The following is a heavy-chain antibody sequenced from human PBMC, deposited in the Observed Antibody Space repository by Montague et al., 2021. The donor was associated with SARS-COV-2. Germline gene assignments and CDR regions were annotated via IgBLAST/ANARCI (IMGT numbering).Heavy chain of an antibody. CDR2: IYSSGST. CDR3: ARVGRGSSWYEVAFDI. J-gene: IGHJ3*02. Sequence: SETLSLTCTVSGGSISGYYWNWIRQPPGKGLEWIGYIYSSGSTNYNPSLKSRVTISVDTSKNQFSLKLSSVAAADTAVYYCARVGRGSSWYEVAFDIGGQGTMVTVSA. CDR1: GGSISGYY. V-gene: IGHV4-59*13. D-gene: IGHD6-13*01.